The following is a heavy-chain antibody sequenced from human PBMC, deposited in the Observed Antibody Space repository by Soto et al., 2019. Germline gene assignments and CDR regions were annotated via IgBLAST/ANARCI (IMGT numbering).Heavy chain of an antibody. CDR2: INPNSGGT. Sequence: ASVKVSCKASGYTFTGYYMHWVRQAPGQGLEWMGWINPNSGGTNYAQKFQGWVTMTRDTSISTAYMELSRLRSDDTAVYYCARGMSWNSSSSEVYYYGMDVWGQGTTVTVSS. J-gene: IGHJ6*02. D-gene: IGHD6-6*01. V-gene: IGHV1-2*04. CDR3: ARGMSWNSSSSEVYYYGMDV. CDR1: GYTFTGYY.